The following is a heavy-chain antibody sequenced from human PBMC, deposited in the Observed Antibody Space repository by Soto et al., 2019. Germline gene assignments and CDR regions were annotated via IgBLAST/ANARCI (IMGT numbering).Heavy chain of an antibody. J-gene: IGHJ3*02. CDR2: IYYSGST. D-gene: IGHD3-10*01. Sequence: SETLSLTCTVSGGSINEVGYYWSWIRQLPGKGLEWIGYIYYSGSTKYNPSLKSRVTISVDTSKNQFSLKLSSVTAADTAVYYCARVWGGAFDIWGQGTMVTVSS. CDR1: GGSINEVGYY. CDR3: ARVWGGAFDI. V-gene: IGHV4-61*08.